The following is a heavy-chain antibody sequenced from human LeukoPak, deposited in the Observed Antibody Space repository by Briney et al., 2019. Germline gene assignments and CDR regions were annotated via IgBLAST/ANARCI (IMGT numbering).Heavy chain of an antibody. D-gene: IGHD6-6*01. CDR2: IIPICGTK. Sequence: PWASVKVSCKASGGTFSSYAISWVRQAPGQGLEWMGGIIPICGTKNYAQKFQGRITNTKEESTSTAYVELSSLRSEDTAVYYCGSLGSSSSTGYFDLWGGRTGDSVSS. J-gene: IGHJ4*02. V-gene: IGHV1-69*05. CDR3: GSLGSSSSTGYFDL. CDR1: GGTFSSYA.